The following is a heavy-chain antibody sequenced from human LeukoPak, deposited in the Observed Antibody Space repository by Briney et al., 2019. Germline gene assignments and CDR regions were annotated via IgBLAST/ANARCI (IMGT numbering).Heavy chain of an antibody. CDR1: GYSISSGYY. CDR3: ARVQGPIVVVTYFDY. V-gene: IGHV4-38-2*02. CDR2: IYYSGST. D-gene: IGHD3-22*01. Sequence: PSETLSLTCTVSGYSISSGYYWGWIRQPPGKGLEWIGSIYYSGSTYYNPSLKSRVTISVDTSKNQFSLKLNSVTAADTAVYYCARVQGPIVVVTYFDYWGQGTLVTVSS. J-gene: IGHJ4*02.